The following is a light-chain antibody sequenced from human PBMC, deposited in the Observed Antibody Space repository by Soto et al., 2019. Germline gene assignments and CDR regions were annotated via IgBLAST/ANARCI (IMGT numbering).Light chain of an antibody. CDR2: AAS. Sequence: AIQVTQSPTSLSASVGDRVTITCRASQGYRSDLGWYQQKPGKAPKLLIYAASNLQTEVPSRFSGSRSGTDFTLTISSLQAEDFATYYCQQTYSTSPVTFGPGTTVDVK. CDR3: QQTYSTSPVT. J-gene: IGKJ3*01. CDR1: QGYRSD. V-gene: IGKV1-6*01.